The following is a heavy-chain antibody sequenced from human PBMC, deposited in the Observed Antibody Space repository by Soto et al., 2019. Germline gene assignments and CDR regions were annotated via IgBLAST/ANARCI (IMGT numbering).Heavy chain of an antibody. CDR1: GYTFNNFD. CDR3: ARGDAAGVDY. D-gene: IGHD1-26*01. Sequence: QVQLVQSGAEVKKPGASVKVSCKASGYTFNNFDVNWVRQATGQGLEWMGWMSPNSGNTGYAQKFQGRVTMTRDTSISTAYMELSSLTSEDTAVYYCARGDAAGVDYWGQGSLVTVSS. CDR2: MSPNSGNT. J-gene: IGHJ4*02. V-gene: IGHV1-8*01.